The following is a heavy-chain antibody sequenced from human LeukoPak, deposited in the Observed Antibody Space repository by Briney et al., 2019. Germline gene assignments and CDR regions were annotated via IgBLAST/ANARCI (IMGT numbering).Heavy chain of an antibody. CDR1: GYTFTGYY. CDR2: ISAYNGNT. J-gene: IGHJ6*02. D-gene: IGHD3-3*01. V-gene: IGHV1-18*04. Sequence: GASVKVSCKASGYTFTGYYMHWVRQAPGQGLEWMGWISAYNGNTNYAQKLQGRVTMTTDTSTSTAYMELRSLRSDDTAVYYCARAPLITIFGVVTPLMYYYGMDVWGQGTTVTVSS. CDR3: ARAPLITIFGVVTPLMYYYGMDV.